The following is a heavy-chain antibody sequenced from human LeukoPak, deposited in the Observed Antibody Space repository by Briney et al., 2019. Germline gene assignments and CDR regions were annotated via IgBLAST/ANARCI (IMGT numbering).Heavy chain of an antibody. Sequence: SETLSLTCTVSGGSISSGDYYWSWSRQPPGKGLEWIWYIYYSGSTYYNPSLKSRVTIAVDTSKNQFSLKLSSVTAADTAVYYCARIVGYWNYFDYWGQGTLVTVS. J-gene: IGHJ4*02. D-gene: IGHD2-15*01. CDR1: GGSISSGDYY. CDR2: IYYSGST. V-gene: IGHV4-30-4*08. CDR3: ARIVGYWNYFDY.